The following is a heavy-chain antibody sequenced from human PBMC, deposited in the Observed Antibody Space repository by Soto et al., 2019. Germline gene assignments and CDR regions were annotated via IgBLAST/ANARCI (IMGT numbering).Heavy chain of an antibody. V-gene: IGHV3-30*18. CDR3: AKGVIWAAAGTAFDY. CDR1: GFTFSSYG. D-gene: IGHD6-13*01. Sequence: HPGGSLRLSCAASGFTFSSYGMHWVRQAPGKGLEWVAVISYDGSNKYYADSVKGRFTISRDNSKNTLYLQMNSLRAEDTAVYYCAKGVIWAAAGTAFDYWGQGTLVTVSS. J-gene: IGHJ4*02. CDR2: ISYDGSNK.